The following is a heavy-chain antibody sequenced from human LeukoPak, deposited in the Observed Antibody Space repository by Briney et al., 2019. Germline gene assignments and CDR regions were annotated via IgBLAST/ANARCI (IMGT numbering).Heavy chain of an antibody. Sequence: GGSLRLSCAASGFTFSSYSMNWVRQAPGKGLEWVSSISSGSVYIYYADSLKGRFTISRDNAKNSLYLQMNSLRAEDTAVYYCARDPAAAGPGGFDYWGQGTLVTVSS. CDR3: ARDPAAAGPGGFDY. CDR1: GFTFSSYS. J-gene: IGHJ4*02. CDR2: ISSGSVYI. D-gene: IGHD6-13*01. V-gene: IGHV3-21*01.